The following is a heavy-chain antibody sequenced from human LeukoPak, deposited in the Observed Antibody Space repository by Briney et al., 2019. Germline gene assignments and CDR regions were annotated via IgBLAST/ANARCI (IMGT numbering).Heavy chain of an antibody. D-gene: IGHD3-22*01. CDR2: IYHSGST. CDR3: SGYDSSGYYPWSIDY. V-gene: IGHV4-38-2*01. CDR1: GCSISSGYY. J-gene: IGHJ4*02. Sequence: SETLSLTCAVSGCSISSGYYWGWIRQPPGKGLEWIGSIYHSGSTYYNPSLKSRVTISVDTSKNQFSLKLSSVTAADTAVYYCSGYDSSGYYPWSIDYWGQGTLVTVSS.